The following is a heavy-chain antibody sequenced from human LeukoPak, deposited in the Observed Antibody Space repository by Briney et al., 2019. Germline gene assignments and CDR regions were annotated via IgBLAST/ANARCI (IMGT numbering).Heavy chain of an antibody. Sequence: ASVKVFCKASGYTFTSYDINWVRQATGQGLEWMGWMNPNSGNTGYAQKFQGRVTMTRNTSISTAYMELSSLRSEDTAVYYCARGSIYYYGMDVWGQGTTVTVSS. J-gene: IGHJ6*02. CDR2: MNPNSGNT. CDR1: GYTFTSYD. CDR3: ARGSIYYYGMDV. V-gene: IGHV1-8*01.